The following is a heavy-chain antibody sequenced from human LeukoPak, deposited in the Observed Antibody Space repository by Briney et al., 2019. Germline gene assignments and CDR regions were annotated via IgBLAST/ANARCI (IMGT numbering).Heavy chain of an antibody. CDR1: GGSFSGYY. Sequence: SETLSLTRAVYGGSFSGYYWSWIRQPPGKGLEWIGEINHSGSTNYNPSLKSRVTISVDTSKNQFSLKLSSVTAADTAVYYCARQYSSGWEGWFDPWGQGTLVTVSS. CDR3: ARQYSSGWEGWFDP. D-gene: IGHD6-19*01. J-gene: IGHJ5*02. V-gene: IGHV4-34*01. CDR2: INHSGST.